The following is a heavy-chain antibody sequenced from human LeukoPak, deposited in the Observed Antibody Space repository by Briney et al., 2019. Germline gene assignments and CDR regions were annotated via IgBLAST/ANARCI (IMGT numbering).Heavy chain of an antibody. CDR2: ISSSSSYI. Sequence: GGSLRLSCAASGFTFSSYSMNWVRQAPGKGLEWVSSISSSSSYIYYADSVKGRFTISRDNAKNSLYLQMNSLRAEDMPIYYCVSVDTDLVNYYYYGMDVWGQGTTVTVSS. D-gene: IGHD5-18*01. J-gene: IGHJ6*02. CDR3: VSVDTDLVNYYYYGMDV. CDR1: GFTFSSYS. V-gene: IGHV3-21*01.